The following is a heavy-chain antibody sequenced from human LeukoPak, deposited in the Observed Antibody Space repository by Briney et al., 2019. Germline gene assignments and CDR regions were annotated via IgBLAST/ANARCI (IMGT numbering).Heavy chain of an antibody. CDR3: ARGTQGLYSSSSGRSRFDP. V-gene: IGHV1-2*02. J-gene: IGHJ5*02. CDR1: GYTFTGYY. D-gene: IGHD6-13*01. Sequence: ASVKVSCKASGYTFTGYYMHWVRQAPGQGLQWMGWINPNGGDTNYAQKFQGRVTMTRDTSISTAYMELSSLRSEDTAVYYCARGTQGLYSSSSGRSRFDPWGQGTLVTVSS. CDR2: INPNGGDT.